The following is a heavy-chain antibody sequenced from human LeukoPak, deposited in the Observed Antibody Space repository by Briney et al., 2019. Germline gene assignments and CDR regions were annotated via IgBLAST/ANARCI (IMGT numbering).Heavy chain of an antibody. CDR2: ISAYNGNT. V-gene: IGHV1-18*01. J-gene: IGHJ4*02. Sequence: ASVKVSCKASGYTFTSYGISWVRQAPGQGLEWMGWISAYNGNTNYAQKLQGRVTMTTDTSTSTAYMELRSLRSDDTAVYYCARDHGELWATNLDSFDYWGQGTLVTVSS. CDR3: ARDHGELWATNLDSFDY. D-gene: IGHD3-10*01. CDR1: GYTFTSYG.